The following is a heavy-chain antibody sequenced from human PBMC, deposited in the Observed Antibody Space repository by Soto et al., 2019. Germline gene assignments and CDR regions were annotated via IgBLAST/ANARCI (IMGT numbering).Heavy chain of an antibody. CDR1: GNSFTTNW. J-gene: IGHJ1*01. CDR3: SKFKYSTSVRYLQH. CDR2: IYPGDSHT. V-gene: IGHV5-51*01. D-gene: IGHD6-6*01. Sequence: PGESLKISCKGSGNSFTTNWIAWVRQTPGKGLEWMGIIYPGDSHTKYSPSFQGQVTISADKSISTAYLQWTSLKASDTAIYYCSKFKYSTSVRYLQHWGQGTPVTVSS.